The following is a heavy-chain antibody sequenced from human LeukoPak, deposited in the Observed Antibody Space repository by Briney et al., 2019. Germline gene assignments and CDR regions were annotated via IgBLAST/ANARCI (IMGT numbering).Heavy chain of an antibody. CDR3: AREGDSSSWYYLNY. D-gene: IGHD6-13*01. V-gene: IGHV4-30-2*01. J-gene: IGHJ4*02. CDR2: IYHSGST. CDR1: GGSISSGDYS. Sequence: SETLSLTCTVSGGSISSGDYSWSWIRQPPGKGLEWIGYIYHSGSTYYNPSLKSRVTISVDRSKNQFSLKLSSVTAADTAVYYCAREGDSSSWYYLNYWGQGTLVTVSS.